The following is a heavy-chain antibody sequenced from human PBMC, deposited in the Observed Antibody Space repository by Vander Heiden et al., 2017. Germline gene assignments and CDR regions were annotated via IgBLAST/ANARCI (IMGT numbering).Heavy chain of an antibody. CDR1: GFTVRSNH. CDR3: ARFRSYYDSSGFLNWFDP. J-gene: IGHJ5*02. D-gene: IGHD3-22*01. V-gene: IGHV3-53*01. CDR2: IYSGGST. Sequence: EVQLVESGGGLLQPGGSLRLSCAAPGFTVRSNHMSWVRQAPGKGLEWVSVIYSGGSTYYADSVKGRFTISRDNSKNTLYLQMNSLRAEDTAVYYCARFRSYYDSSGFLNWFDPWGQGTLVTVSS.